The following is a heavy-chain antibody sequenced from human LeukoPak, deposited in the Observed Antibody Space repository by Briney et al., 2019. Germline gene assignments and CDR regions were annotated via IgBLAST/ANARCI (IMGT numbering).Heavy chain of an antibody. Sequence: WGSLRLSCAASGCTFSGYSRNWVRQTPGKGLEWVSSISNSSSYIYYADSVTGRFTIRRNTATTSLYLQRNRLRAEDTAVHYCARDRRAVAGPYFAYWGQGTLVT. J-gene: IGHJ4*02. CDR2: ISNSSSYI. V-gene: IGHV3-21*01. CDR3: ARDRRAVAGPYFAY. CDR1: GCTFSGYS. D-gene: IGHD6-19*01.